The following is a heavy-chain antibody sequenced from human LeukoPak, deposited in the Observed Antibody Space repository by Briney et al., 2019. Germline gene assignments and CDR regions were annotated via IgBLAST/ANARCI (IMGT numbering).Heavy chain of an antibody. CDR1: GFTVSSNY. CDR3: ARPEPSSGGYWYFDL. D-gene: IGHD1-14*01. Sequence: GGSLRLSCATSGFTVSSNYMSWVRQAPGKGLEWVSVIYSGGSTYYADSVKGRFTISRDNSKNTLYLQMNSLRAEDTAVYYCARPEPSSGGYWYFDLWGRGTLVTVSS. V-gene: IGHV3-66*02. CDR2: IYSGGST. J-gene: IGHJ2*01.